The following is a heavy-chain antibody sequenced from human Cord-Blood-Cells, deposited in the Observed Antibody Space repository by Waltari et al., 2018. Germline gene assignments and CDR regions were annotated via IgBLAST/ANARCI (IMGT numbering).Heavy chain of an antibody. J-gene: IGHJ3*02. V-gene: IGHV4-34*01. D-gene: IGHD2-15*01. CDR2: IHQSGSP. CDR1: GGSFSGYY. CDR3: ARPSSSDRPDDAFDI. Sequence: QVQLQQWGAGLLKPSETLSLTCAVYGGSFSGYYWSWIRQPPGKGLEGIGEIHQSGSPNYNPSLKIRVTISVDTSKNQFSLKLSSVTAADTAVYYCARPSSSDRPDDAFDIWGQGTMVTVSS.